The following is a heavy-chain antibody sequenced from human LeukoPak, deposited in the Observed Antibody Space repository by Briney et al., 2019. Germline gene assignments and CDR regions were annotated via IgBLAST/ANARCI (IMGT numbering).Heavy chain of an antibody. CDR1: GFTFSNAW. Sequence: GGSLRLPWAAWGFTFSNAWWSGVGQAPGKGREWVGRMKSKTDGGTTAYAAPVKGRFTISRDDSKNTPYLHMNSLQTDDTAVYYCTTAGNYYFSGTFDYWGQGTLATVSS. CDR2: MKSKTDGGTT. D-gene: IGHD3-10*01. V-gene: IGHV3-15*01. J-gene: IGHJ4*02. CDR3: TTAGNYYFSGTFDY.